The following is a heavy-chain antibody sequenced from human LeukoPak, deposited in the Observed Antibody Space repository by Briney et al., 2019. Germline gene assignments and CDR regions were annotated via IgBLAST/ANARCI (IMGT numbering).Heavy chain of an antibody. D-gene: IGHD6-19*01. V-gene: IGHV3-74*01. J-gene: IGHJ3*02. Sequence: HSGGSLRLSCAASGFTFSDYYMSWIRQAPGKGLVWVSRVLSDGSRITYADSVKGRFTISRDNAKKTLYLEMDSLRAEDSAVYYCARVAVGGTRAFDIWGQGTTVTVSS. CDR3: ARVAVGGTRAFDI. CDR1: GFTFSDYY. CDR2: VLSDGSRI.